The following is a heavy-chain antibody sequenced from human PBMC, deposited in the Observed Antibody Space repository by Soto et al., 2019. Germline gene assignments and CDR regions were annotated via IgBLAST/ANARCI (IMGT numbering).Heavy chain of an antibody. CDR2: ISGGGDGT. V-gene: IGHV3-23*01. CDR3: AKKGLGSLATYCTTGDCHYAFDV. D-gene: IGHD2-8*01. Sequence: ESGGGLVRPGGSLRLSCAASGFTFYNYAMNWVRQAPGKGLEWVSTISGGGDGTYYADSVKGRFTISRDNSRNTVYLQMNSLRAEDTAVYYCAKKGLGSLATYCTTGDCHYAFDVWGHGTLVTVSS. CDR1: GFTFYNYA. J-gene: IGHJ3*01.